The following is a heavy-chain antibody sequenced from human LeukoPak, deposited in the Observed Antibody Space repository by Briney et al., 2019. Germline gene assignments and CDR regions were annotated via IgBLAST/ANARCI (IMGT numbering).Heavy chain of an antibody. CDR3: AKGPQGTMVPGFPDD. Sequence: PGGSLRLSCAASGFTFDDYAMHWVRQAPGKGLEWVSGISWNSGSIGYADSVEGRFTISRDNAKNSLYLQMNSLRAEDTALYYCAKGPQGTMVPGFPDDWGQGTLVTVSS. V-gene: IGHV3-9*01. J-gene: IGHJ4*02. CDR2: ISWNSGSI. CDR1: GFTFDDYA. D-gene: IGHD3-10*01.